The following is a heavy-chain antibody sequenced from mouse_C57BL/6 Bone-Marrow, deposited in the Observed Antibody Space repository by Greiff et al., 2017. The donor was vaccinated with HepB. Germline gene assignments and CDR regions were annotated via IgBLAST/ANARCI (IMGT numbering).Heavy chain of an antibody. Sequence: VKLMESGPGLVQPSQSLSITCTVSGFSLTSYGVHWVRQSPGKGLEWLGVIWRGGSTDYNAAFMSRLSITKDNSKSQVFFKMNSLQADDTAIYYCAKKNGEGYFDVWGTGTTVTVSS. CDR3: AKKNGEGYFDV. CDR2: IWRGGST. CDR1: GFSLTSYG. V-gene: IGHV2-5*01. J-gene: IGHJ1*03.